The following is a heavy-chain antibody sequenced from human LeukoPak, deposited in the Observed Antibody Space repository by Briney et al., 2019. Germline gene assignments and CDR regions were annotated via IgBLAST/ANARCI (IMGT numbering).Heavy chain of an antibody. CDR1: GFIFSSYA. J-gene: IGHJ4*02. Sequence: GGSLRLSCAASGFIFSSYAMSWVRQAPGKGLEWVSTISGSGGSTYYADSVKGRFTISRDNSKNTVYLQMNSLRPDDTAVYYCAKDTALGYCDYWGQGTLVTVSS. CDR3: AKDTALGYCDY. V-gene: IGHV3-23*01. CDR2: ISGSGGST. D-gene: IGHD5-18*01.